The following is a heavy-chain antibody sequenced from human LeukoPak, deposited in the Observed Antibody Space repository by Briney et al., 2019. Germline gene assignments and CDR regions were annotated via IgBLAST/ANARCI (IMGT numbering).Heavy chain of an antibody. Sequence: SETLSLTCTVSGGSISSYYWSWIRQPPGKGLEWIGYINYSGSTNYNPSLKSRVTMSVDTSKNQFSLKLSSVTAADTAVYYCARDYCSSTSCYSNWFDPWGQGTLVTVSS. CDR2: INYSGST. J-gene: IGHJ5*02. V-gene: IGHV4-59*12. CDR1: GGSISSYY. D-gene: IGHD2-2*01. CDR3: ARDYCSSTSCYSNWFDP.